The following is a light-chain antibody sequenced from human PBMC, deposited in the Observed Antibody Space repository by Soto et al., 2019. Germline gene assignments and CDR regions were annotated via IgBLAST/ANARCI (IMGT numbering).Light chain of an antibody. Sequence: QSVLTQPPSVSAAPGQRVTISCTGSSSDIGNNYVSWYQQFPGTAPKLLIYDINKRPSGIPDRFSGSQSGTSATLGITGLQPGDEAEDYCCTWDSGRSAHVFGTGTKLTVL. J-gene: IGLJ1*01. CDR1: SSDIGNNY. CDR2: DIN. CDR3: CTWDSGRSAHV. V-gene: IGLV1-51*01.